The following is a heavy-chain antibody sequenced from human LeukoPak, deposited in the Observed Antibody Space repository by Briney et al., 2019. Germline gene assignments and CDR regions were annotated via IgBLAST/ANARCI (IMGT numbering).Heavy chain of an antibody. J-gene: IGHJ4*02. D-gene: IGHD3-10*01. Sequence: AKDSCKASGHTFTSYGISWVRQAPGQGLEWMGWISANDGNTDYPQKLQGRVTMTTDTSTSTAYMELRSLRSDDTAVYYCARESHVTREDYWGQGTLVTVSS. V-gene: IGHV1-18*01. CDR1: GHTFTSYG. CDR3: ARESHVTREDY. CDR2: ISANDGNT.